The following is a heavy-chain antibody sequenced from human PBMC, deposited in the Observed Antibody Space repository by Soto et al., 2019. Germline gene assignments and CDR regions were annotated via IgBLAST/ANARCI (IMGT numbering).Heavy chain of an antibody. Sequence: QRQESGPGLVKPSETLSLTCTVSGGSIRTTSYYWGWIRQSPGKGLEGIGSIFHSGATNYNPSPKSRVSKSVDTLKNQFSQEMNFVTAADTAVYYCARWVVAASAYWYFVLWGRGTLGPVSS. CDR2: IFHSGAT. CDR1: GGSIRTTSYY. V-gene: IGHV4-39*01. D-gene: IGHD2-15*01. CDR3: ARWVVAASAYWYFVL. J-gene: IGHJ2*01.